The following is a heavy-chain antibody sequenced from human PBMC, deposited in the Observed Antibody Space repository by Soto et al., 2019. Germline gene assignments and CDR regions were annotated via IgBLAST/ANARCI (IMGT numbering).Heavy chain of an antibody. CDR1: GFTGTDVG. J-gene: IGHJ4*01. CDR3: TTDSRLSTVFVRFDY. CDR2: IRSNIDGGTT. D-gene: IGHD3-9*01. V-gene: IGHV3-15*07. Sequence: LMLRCPASGFTGTDVGLSCGRQIPGKGLEWVGRIRSNIDGGTTDYAAPVKGRFAVSRDDSRNVVYLQMNSLTTEDTAIYYCTTDSRLSTVFVRFDYWGNGTLVIVFS.